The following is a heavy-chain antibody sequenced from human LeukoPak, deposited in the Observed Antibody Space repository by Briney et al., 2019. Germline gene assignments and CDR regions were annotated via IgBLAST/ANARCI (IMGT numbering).Heavy chain of an antibody. J-gene: IGHJ4*02. CDR2: INHSGST. CDR1: GGSFSGYY. CDR3: ARGDIVVVVAARGPFDY. Sequence: SETLSLTGAVYGGSFSGYYWSWIRQPPGKGLEWIGEINHSGSTNYNPSLKSRVTISVDTSKNQFSLKLSSVTAADTAVYYCARGDIVVVVAARGPFDYWGQGTLVTVSS. V-gene: IGHV4-34*01. D-gene: IGHD2-15*01.